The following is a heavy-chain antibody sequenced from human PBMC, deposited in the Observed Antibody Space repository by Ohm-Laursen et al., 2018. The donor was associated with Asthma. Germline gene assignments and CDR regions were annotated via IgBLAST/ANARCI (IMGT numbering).Heavy chain of an antibody. CDR3: AKGGSYHDAFDI. J-gene: IGHJ3*02. CDR1: GFTFDDYA. V-gene: IGHV3-9*01. D-gene: IGHD1-26*01. Sequence: SPRLSCAASGFTFDDYAIHWVRQAPGKGLEWVSGISWNSGSIGYADSVKGRFTISRDNAKNSLYLQMNSLRAEDTALYYCAKGGSYHDAFDIWGQGTMVTVSS. CDR2: ISWNSGSI.